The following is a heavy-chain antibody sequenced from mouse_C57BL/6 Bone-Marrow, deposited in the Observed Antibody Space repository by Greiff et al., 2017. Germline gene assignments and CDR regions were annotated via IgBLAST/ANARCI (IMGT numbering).Heavy chain of an antibody. CDR1: GFTFSSYA. Sequence: EVKLMESGEGLVKPGGSLKLSCAASGFTFSSYAMSWVRQTPAKRLEWVAYISSGGDYIYYADTVKGRFTISRDNARNTLYLQMISLKSEDTAMYYCTREGYYDYDGGYWGQGTSVTVSS. D-gene: IGHD2-4*01. J-gene: IGHJ4*01. CDR2: ISSGGDYI. CDR3: TREGYYDYDGGY. V-gene: IGHV5-9-1*02.